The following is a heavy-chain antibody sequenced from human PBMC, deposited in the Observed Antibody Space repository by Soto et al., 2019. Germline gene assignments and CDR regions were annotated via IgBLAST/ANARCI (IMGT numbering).Heavy chain of an antibody. CDR1: GFTFSNYG. Sequence: PGGSLRLACAASGFTFSNYGMHGVRQPPGKGLEWVALIPSDENSGYYADSVKGRFTISRDNSKNTLYLQMHSLRAEDTAMYYCAKAAPDVDKVPTTPDYWGQGTLVTVSS. D-gene: IGHD5-12*01. CDR3: AKAAPDVDKVPTTPDY. CDR2: IPSDENSG. V-gene: IGHV3-30*18. J-gene: IGHJ4*02.